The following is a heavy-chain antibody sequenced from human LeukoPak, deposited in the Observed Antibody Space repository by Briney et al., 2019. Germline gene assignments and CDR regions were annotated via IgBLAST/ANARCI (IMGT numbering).Heavy chain of an antibody. CDR1: GDSVSSNSAA. CDR2: TYYRSKWYN. CDR3: ARGLGDIVVVPAAEPDFDY. V-gene: IGHV6-1*01. D-gene: IGHD2-2*01. Sequence: SQTLSLTCAISGDSVSSNSAAWNWIRQSPSRGLEWLGRTYYRSKWYNDYAVSVKSRITINPDTSKNQFSLKLSSVTAADTAVYYCARGLGDIVVVPAAEPDFDYWGQGTLVTVSS. J-gene: IGHJ4*02.